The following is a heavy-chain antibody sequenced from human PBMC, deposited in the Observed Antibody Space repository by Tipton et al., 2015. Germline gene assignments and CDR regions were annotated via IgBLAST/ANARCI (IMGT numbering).Heavy chain of an antibody. CDR3: ARVRFLGWFSSGADAFVV. CDR1: GFSFTTYN. CDR2: ITSSGNFI. V-gene: IGHV3-21*01. D-gene: IGHD3-3*01. Sequence: LRLSCATSGFSFTTYNMIWVRQAPGKGLEWVSLITSSGNFIYYADSVKGRFTISRDNAQNSLFLQMNSLRAEDTALYFCARVRFLGWFSSGADAFVVWGQGTMVTVSS. J-gene: IGHJ3*01.